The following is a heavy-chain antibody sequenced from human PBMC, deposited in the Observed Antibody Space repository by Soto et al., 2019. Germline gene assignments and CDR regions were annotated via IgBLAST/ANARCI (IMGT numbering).Heavy chain of an antibody. V-gene: IGHV3-11*01. CDR2: ISSSGSNI. J-gene: IGHJ6*02. Sequence: QVQLVESGGGLVKPGGSLRLSCAASGFTFSDYYMSWIRQAPGKGLEWASSISSSGSNIYYADSVKGRFTISRDNAKNSRYLQMNSMRAEDTAVYYCARGYHYYDFWRQTSYGMDVWGQGTTVTVSS. CDR3: ARGYHYYDFWRQTSYGMDV. CDR1: GFTFSDYY. D-gene: IGHD3-3*01.